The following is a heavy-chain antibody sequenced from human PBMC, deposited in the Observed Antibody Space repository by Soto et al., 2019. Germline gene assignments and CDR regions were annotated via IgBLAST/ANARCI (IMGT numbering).Heavy chain of an antibody. J-gene: IGHJ5*02. V-gene: IGHV4-59*01. CDR1: GGSISSYY. Sequence: PSETLSLTCTVSGGSISSYYWSWIRQPPGKGLEWIGYIYYSGSNNYNPSLKSRVTISVDTSKNQFSLKLSSVTAADTAVYYCARDPGYYGSGNNWFDPWGQGTLVTV. CDR3: ARDPGYYGSGNNWFDP. CDR2: IYYSGSN. D-gene: IGHD3-10*01.